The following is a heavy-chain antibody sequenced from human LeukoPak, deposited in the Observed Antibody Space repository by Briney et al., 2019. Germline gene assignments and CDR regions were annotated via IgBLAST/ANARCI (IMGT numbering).Heavy chain of an antibody. CDR2: IDTSGNT. CDR1: GFTFSSYP. CDR3: AKYSRPSSRVFDY. D-gene: IGHD6-13*01. V-gene: IGHV3-23*01. J-gene: IGHJ4*02. Sequence: RGSLRLSCAGSGFTFSSYPMTWVRQAPGKGLDWVSTIDTSGNTDYADSVKGRFTISRDNSRNTLYLQMNSLRAEDTAVYFCAKYSRPSSRVFDYWGQGTLATVSP.